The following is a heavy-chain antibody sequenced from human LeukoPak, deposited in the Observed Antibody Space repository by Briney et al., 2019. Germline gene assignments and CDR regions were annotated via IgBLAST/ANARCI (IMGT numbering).Heavy chain of an antibody. CDR1: GYTFSGYY. CDR3: ATGNIDALPDRYYYYMDV. J-gene: IGHJ6*03. CDR2: INPNSGGT. Sequence: ASVKVSFKASGYTFSGYYIHWVRQAPGQGLEWMGWINPNSGGTNYAQKFQGRVTITEDTSTDTAYMELSSLRSEDTAVYYCATGNIDALPDRYYYYMDVWGKGTTVTVSS. V-gene: IGHV1-2*02. D-gene: IGHD2/OR15-2a*01.